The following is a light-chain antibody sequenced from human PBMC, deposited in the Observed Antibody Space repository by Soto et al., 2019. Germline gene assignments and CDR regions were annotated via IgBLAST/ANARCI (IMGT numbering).Light chain of an antibody. J-gene: IGKJ4*01. CDR2: GAS. CDR1: QSVSGN. Sequence: EIVMTQSPATLSVSPGERATLSCRASQSVSGNLAWYQQKPGQAPRLLIYGASTRATGIPARFSGSGSGTKSTLTISSLQSEDFAVYYCQQYNNWPPLTFGGGTKVEIK. V-gene: IGKV3-15*01. CDR3: QQYNNWPPLT.